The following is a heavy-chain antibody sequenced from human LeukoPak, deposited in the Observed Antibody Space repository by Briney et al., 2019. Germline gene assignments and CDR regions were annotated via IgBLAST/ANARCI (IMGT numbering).Heavy chain of an antibody. V-gene: IGHV4-59*01. CDR3: ARSPLYSSSWYWFDP. Sequence: SETLSLTCTVSGGSISSYYWSWIRQPPGKGLEWIGSIYYSGSTNYNPSLKSRVTISVDTSKNQFSLKLSSVTAADTAVYYCARSPLYSSSWYWFDPWGQGTLVTVSS. D-gene: IGHD6-13*01. CDR2: IYYSGST. CDR1: GGSISSYY. J-gene: IGHJ5*02.